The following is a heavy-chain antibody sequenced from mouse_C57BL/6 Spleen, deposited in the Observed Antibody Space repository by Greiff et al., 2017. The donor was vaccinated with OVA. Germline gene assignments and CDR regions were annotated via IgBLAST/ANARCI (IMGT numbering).Heavy chain of an antibody. D-gene: IGHD2-3*01. J-gene: IGHJ3*01. Sequence: EVKLVESGGGLVKPGGSLKLSCAASGFTFSSYTMSWVRQTPEKRLEWVATISGGGGNTYYPDSVKGRFTISRGNAKNTLYLQMSSLRSEDTALYYCARHNGYYRFAYWGQGTLVTVSA. CDR1: GFTFSSYT. V-gene: IGHV5-9*01. CDR2: ISGGGGNT. CDR3: ARHNGYYRFAY.